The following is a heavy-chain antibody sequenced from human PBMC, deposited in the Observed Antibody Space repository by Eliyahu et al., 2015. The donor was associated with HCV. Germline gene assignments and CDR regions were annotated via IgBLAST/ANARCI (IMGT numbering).Heavy chain of an antibody. V-gene: IGHV1-46*01. J-gene: IGHJ3*02. Sequence: QVQLVQSGAEVKKPGASVKVSCKASGYTFTSYYMHWVRQAPGQGLEWMGIINPSGGSTSYAQKFQGRVTMTRDTSTSTGHKELSSLRSEDTAVYYCARELQLWYHDAFDIWGQGTMVTVSS. CDR3: ARELQLWYHDAFDI. CDR1: GYTFTSYY. D-gene: IGHD5-18*01. CDR2: INPSGGST.